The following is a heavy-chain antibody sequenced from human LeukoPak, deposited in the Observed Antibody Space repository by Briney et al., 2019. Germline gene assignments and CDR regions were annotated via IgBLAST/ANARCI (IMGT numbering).Heavy chain of an antibody. J-gene: IGHJ4*02. CDR1: GFTSTSFW. CDR2: INSDGSKT. V-gene: IGHV3-74*01. D-gene: IGHD3-3*01. Sequence: GGSLRLSCAASGFTSTSFWMYWVRQAPGKGLVCVSRINSDGSKTHYAEAVKGRFTISRDNAKNTLYLQMTSLRAEDTAVYYCVREIDDERAYWGQGTLVTVSS. CDR3: VREIDDERAY.